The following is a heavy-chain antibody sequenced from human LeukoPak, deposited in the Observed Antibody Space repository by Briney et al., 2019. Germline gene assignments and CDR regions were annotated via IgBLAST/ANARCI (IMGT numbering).Heavy chain of an antibody. Sequence: ASVKVSCKASGYTFTSYGISWVRQAPGQGLEWMGWISAYNGNTNYAQKHQGRVTMTTDTSTSTAYMELRSLRSDDTAVYYCARHLGIAAAGRPSGSWGQGTLVTVSS. D-gene: IGHD6-13*01. J-gene: IGHJ5*02. CDR3: ARHLGIAAAGRPSGS. CDR1: GYTFTSYG. V-gene: IGHV1-18*01. CDR2: ISAYNGNT.